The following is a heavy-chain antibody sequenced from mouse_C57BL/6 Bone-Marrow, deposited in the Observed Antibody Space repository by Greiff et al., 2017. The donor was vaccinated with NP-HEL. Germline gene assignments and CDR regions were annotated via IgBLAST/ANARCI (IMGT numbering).Heavy chain of an antibody. CDR3: ARWRAYYGKGFDV. CDR2: IDPSDSYT. V-gene: IGHV1-59*01. CDR1: GYTFTSYW. D-gene: IGHD2-10*01. J-gene: IGHJ1*03. Sequence: QVQLKQPGAELVRPGTSVKLSCKASGYTFTSYWMHWVKQRPGQGLEWIGVIDPSDSYTNYNQKFKGKATLTVDTSSSTAYMQLSSLTSEDSAVYYCARWRAYYGKGFDVWGTGITVTVSS.